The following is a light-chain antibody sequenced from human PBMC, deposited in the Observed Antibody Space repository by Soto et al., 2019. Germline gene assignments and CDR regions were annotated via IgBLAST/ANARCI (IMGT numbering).Light chain of an antibody. V-gene: IGLV2-23*02. CDR1: SSDVGSYKL. Sequence: QSALTQPASVSGSPGQSITISCTGTSSDVGSYKLVSWYQQHPGKAPKLMISEVSKRPSGISDRFSGSKSGSTASLTISGLQAEDEVDYSCCSYAETSTHTVFGGGPQLTVL. CDR3: CSYAETSTHTV. CDR2: EVS. J-gene: IGLJ7*01.